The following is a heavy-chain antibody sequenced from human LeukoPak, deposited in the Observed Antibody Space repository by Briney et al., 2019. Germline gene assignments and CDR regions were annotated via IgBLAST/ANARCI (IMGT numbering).Heavy chain of an antibody. V-gene: IGHV3-30-3*01. J-gene: IGHJ4*02. CDR1: EFTFSSYA. D-gene: IGHD5-18*01. Sequence: PGGSLRLSCAASEFTFSSYAMHWVRQAPGKGLEWVAVISYDGSNKYYADSVKGRFTISRDNSKNTLYLQMNSLRAEDTAVYYCARGGIQLWNYWGQGTLVTVSS. CDR3: ARGGIQLWNY. CDR2: ISYDGSNK.